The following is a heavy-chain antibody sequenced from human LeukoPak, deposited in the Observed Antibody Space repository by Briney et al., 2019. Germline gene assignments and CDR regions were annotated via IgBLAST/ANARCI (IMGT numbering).Heavy chain of an antibody. CDR1: GFTFSSYA. V-gene: IGHV3-21*05. D-gene: IGHD6-13*01. Sequence: PGGSLRLSCAASGFTFSSYAMNWVRQAPGKGLEWVSYISSSSSYTNYADSVKGRFTISRDNAKNSLYLQMNSLRAEDTAVYYCARDRGFGAAAGTRDLYYYYGMDVWGQGTTVTVSS. CDR2: ISSSSSYT. J-gene: IGHJ6*02. CDR3: ARDRGFGAAAGTRDLYYYYGMDV.